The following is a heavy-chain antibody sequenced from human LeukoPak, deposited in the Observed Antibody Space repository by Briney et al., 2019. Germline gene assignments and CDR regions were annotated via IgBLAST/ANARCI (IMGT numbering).Heavy chain of an antibody. D-gene: IGHD1-26*01. V-gene: IGHV3-7*01. Sequence: PGGSLRLSCAASGFTFSSYWMSWVRQAPGKGLEWVANIKQDGSEKYYVDSVKGRFTISRDNAKNSLYLQMNSLRAEDTAVYYCARGDSVSYGDFFLWGQGTLVTVSS. CDR1: GFTFSSYW. CDR2: IKQDGSEK. CDR3: ARGDSVSYGDFFL. J-gene: IGHJ4*02.